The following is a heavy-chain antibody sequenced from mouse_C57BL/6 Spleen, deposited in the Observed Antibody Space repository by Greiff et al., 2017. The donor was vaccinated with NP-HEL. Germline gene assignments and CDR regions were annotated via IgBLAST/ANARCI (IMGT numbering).Heavy chain of an antibody. J-gene: IGHJ1*03. CDR2: IHPNSGST. Sequence: VQLQQPGAELVKPGASVKLSCKASGYTFTSYWMHWVKQRPGQGLEWIGMIHPNSGSTNYNEKFKSKATLTVDKSSSTAYMQLSSLTSEDSAVYYCAGDYGSSWGYFDVWGTGTTVTVSS. CDR1: GYTFTSYW. V-gene: IGHV1-64*01. CDR3: AGDYGSSWGYFDV. D-gene: IGHD1-1*01.